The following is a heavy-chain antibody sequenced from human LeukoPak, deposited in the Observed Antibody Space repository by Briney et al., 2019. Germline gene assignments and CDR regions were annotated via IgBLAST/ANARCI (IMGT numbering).Heavy chain of an antibody. Sequence: SETLSLTCAVYGGSFSGYYWSWIRQPPGKGPEWIGEINHSGSTNYNPSLKSRVTISVDTSKNQFSLKLSSVTAADTAVYYCASLAGIVADNWFDPWGQGTLVTVSS. J-gene: IGHJ5*02. CDR3: ASLAGIVADNWFDP. V-gene: IGHV4-34*01. CDR1: GGSFSGYY. D-gene: IGHD6-25*01. CDR2: INHSGST.